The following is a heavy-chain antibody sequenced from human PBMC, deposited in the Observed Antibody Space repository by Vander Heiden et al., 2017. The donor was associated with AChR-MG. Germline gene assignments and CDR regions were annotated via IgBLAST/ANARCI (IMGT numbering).Heavy chain of an antibody. Sequence: QVQLQESGPGLVKPSQTLSLTCTVSGGSISSGSYYWSSNRQPAGKGLGWIRRIYTSGSTNYNPSLKSRVTISLDTSKNQFSLRLSSVTAADTAVYYCARANHCSGGSCSSNYWGQGTLVTVSS. CDR3: ARANHCSGGSCSSNY. J-gene: IGHJ4*02. D-gene: IGHD2-15*01. CDR2: IYTSGST. CDR1: GGSISSGSYY. V-gene: IGHV4-61*02.